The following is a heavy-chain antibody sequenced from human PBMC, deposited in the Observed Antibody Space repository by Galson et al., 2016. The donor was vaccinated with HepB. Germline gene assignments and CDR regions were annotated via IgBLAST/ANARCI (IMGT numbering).Heavy chain of an antibody. Sequence: SLRLSCAASGFTFSSYGMHWVRQAPGKGLEWVAVIWYDGSNIYYADSVRGRFTISRDNSNNTLYLQMNILRPEDTAVYYCAKDRGRDGCNYEKNYFDSWGQGTLVTVSS. CDR1: GFTFSSYG. D-gene: IGHD5-24*01. V-gene: IGHV3-33*06. J-gene: IGHJ4*02. CDR2: IWYDGSNI. CDR3: AKDRGRDGCNYEKNYFDS.